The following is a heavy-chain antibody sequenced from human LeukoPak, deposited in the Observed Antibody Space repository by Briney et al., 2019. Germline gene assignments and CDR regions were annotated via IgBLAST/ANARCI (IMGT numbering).Heavy chain of an antibody. CDR1: GYNFNNYW. CDR2: IYPVDSDT. V-gene: IGHV5-51*01. J-gene: IGHJ4*02. CDR3: ARQAVYTSAFDF. D-gene: IGHD6-19*01. Sequence: GESLKISCKVSGYNFNNYWIAWVRQMPGKGLEWMGIIYPVDSDTRYSPSFQGQVTISIDKSIGTAYLQWSSLKASDTAIYYCARQAVYTSAFDFWGQGTLVTVSS.